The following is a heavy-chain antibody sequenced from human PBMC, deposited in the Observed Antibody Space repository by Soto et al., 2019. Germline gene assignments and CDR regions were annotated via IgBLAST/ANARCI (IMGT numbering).Heavy chain of an antibody. V-gene: IGHV1-69*13. CDR1: GGTFSSYA. J-gene: IGHJ5*02. D-gene: IGHD3-22*01. CDR2: IIPIFGTA. CDR3: ARDLPDTYYYDSSGYLSNWFDP. Sequence: SVKVSCKASGGTFSSYAISWVRQAPGQGLEWIGGIIPIFGTANHAQKFQGRVTITADESTSTAYMELSSLRSEDTAVYYCARDLPDTYYYDSSGYLSNWFDPWGQGTLVTVSS.